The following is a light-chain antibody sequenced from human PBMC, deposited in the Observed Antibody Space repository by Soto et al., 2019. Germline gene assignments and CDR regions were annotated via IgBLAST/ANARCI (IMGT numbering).Light chain of an antibody. CDR3: QQYGDWPLT. J-gene: IGKJ4*01. CDR1: QSVRSTY. Sequence: EMVMTQSPVTLSVSPGERATLSCRASQSVRSTYLAWYQQKPGQAPRLLIFGVSNRAAGITARFSGSGSGTEFTLTISSLQSEDFVVYYCQQYGDWPLTFGGGTKVDIK. CDR2: GVS. V-gene: IGKV3-15*01.